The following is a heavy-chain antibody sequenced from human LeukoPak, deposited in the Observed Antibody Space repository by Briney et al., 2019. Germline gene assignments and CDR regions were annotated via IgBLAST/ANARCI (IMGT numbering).Heavy chain of an antibody. CDR3: ARKDSYYFDY. D-gene: IGHD2-15*01. CDR1: GGSFGGCY. CDR2: INHSGST. J-gene: IGHJ4*02. Sequence: PSETLSLTCAVYGGSFGGCYWSWIRQPPGKGLEWIGEINHSGSTNYNPSLKSRVTISVDTSKNQFSLKLSSVTAADTAVYYCARKDSYYFDYWGQGTLVTVSS. V-gene: IGHV4-34*01.